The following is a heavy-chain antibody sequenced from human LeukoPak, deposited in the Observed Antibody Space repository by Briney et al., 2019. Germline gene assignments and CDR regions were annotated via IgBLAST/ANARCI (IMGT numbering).Heavy chain of an antibody. CDR3: ARVRSAYYYYYGMDV. V-gene: IGHV3-33*01. CDR2: IWCDGSNK. J-gene: IGHJ6*02. CDR1: GFTFSSYG. Sequence: PGRSLRLSCAASGFTFSSYGMHWVRQAPGKGLEWVAVIWCDGSNKYYADSVKGRFTISRDNSKNTLYLQMNSLRAEDTAVYYCARVRSAYYYYYGMDVWGQGTTVTVSS.